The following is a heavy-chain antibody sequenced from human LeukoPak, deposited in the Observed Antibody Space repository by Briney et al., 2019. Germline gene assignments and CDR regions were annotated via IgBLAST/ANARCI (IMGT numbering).Heavy chain of an antibody. CDR1: GYTFTGYY. CDR3: ARADWNDGEIDY. Sequence: ASVKVSCKASGYTFTGYYMHWARQAPGQGLEWMGWINPNSGGTNYAQKFQGRVTMTRDTSISTAYMELSRLRSDDTAVYYCARADWNDGEIDYWGQGTLVTVSS. D-gene: IGHD1-1*01. CDR2: INPNSGGT. J-gene: IGHJ4*02. V-gene: IGHV1-2*02.